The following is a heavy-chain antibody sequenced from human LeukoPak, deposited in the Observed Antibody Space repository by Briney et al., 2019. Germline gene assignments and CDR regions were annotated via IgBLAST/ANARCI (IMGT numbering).Heavy chain of an antibody. J-gene: IGHJ6*03. V-gene: IGHV4-34*01. CDR3: ARRDHYYFFMDV. Sequence: SETLSLTCAVYGGSFSGYYWSWFRQAPGKGLEWIGEIHYEGSTSYSPLFKGRVTISVDTSNNQFSLRLSSVTAADTAVYYCARRDHYYFFMDVWGKGTTVTVSS. D-gene: IGHD2-21*01. CDR2: IHYEGST. CDR1: GGSFSGYY.